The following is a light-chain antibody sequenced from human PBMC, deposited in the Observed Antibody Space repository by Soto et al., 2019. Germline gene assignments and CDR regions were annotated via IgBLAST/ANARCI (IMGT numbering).Light chain of an antibody. J-gene: IGLJ2*01. CDR2: EVS. V-gene: IGLV2-14*01. CDR3: SSYTSSSTLVV. Sequence: QSALTQPASVSGSTGQSITISCTGTRSDVGGYNYVSWYQQHPGKAPKLMIYEVSNRPSGVSNRFSGSKSGNTASLTISGLQAEDEADYYCSSYTSSSTLVVFGGGTKVTVL. CDR1: RSDVGGYNY.